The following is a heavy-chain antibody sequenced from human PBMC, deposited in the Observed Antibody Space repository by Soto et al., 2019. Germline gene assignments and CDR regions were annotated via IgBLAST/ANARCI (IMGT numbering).Heavy chain of an antibody. CDR1: GYTFTSYG. CDR2: INPNSGGT. CDR3: ARRAVAGKYDP. Sequence: GASVKVSCKASGYTFTSYGISWVRQAPGQGPEWMGWINPNSGGTNYAEKFQGRVTMTRDTSISTAYMELRRLRSDDTAVYYCARRAVAGKYDPWGQGTLVTVSS. D-gene: IGHD6-19*01. J-gene: IGHJ5*02. V-gene: IGHV1-2*02.